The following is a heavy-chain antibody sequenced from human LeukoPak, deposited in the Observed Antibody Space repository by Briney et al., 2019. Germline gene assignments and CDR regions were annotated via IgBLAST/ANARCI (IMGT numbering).Heavy chain of an antibody. CDR3: GSGSTWLP. J-gene: IGHJ4*02. CDR1: GFNFSSYG. Sequence: GGSLRLSCAASGFNFSSYGMSWVRQAPGKGLEWVANIKQDGSEKYYVDSVRGRFTISRDNAKNSLFLQMNSLRGDDTAIYYCGSGSTWLPRGQGTLVTVSS. CDR2: IKQDGSEK. V-gene: IGHV3-7*01. D-gene: IGHD6-13*01.